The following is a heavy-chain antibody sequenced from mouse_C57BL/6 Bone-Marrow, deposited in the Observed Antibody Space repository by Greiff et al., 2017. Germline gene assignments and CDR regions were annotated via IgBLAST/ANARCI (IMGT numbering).Heavy chain of an antibody. V-gene: IGHV6-3*01. CDR3: TATTVVAPDY. CDR2: IRLKSDNYAT. CDR1: GFTFSNYW. D-gene: IGHD1-1*01. J-gene: IGHJ2*01. Sequence: EVKLMESGGGLVQPGGSMKLSCVASGFTFSNYWMNWVRQSPEKGLEWVAQIRLKSDNYATHYAESVKGRFTISRDDSKNSVSLQMNNLRAEDTGIYYCTATTVVAPDYWGQGTTLTVSS.